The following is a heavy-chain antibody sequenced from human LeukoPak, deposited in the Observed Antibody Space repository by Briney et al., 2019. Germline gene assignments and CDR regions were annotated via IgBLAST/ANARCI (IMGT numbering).Heavy chain of an antibody. D-gene: IGHD2-15*01. Sequence: PGGSLRLSCAASGFTFISYWMSWVRQAPGKGLEWVANIKQDGSEKYYVGSVKGRFTISRDNAKNSLYLQMNSLRAEDTALYYCARVGDCSGGSCYRSYYYYMDVWGKGTTVTVSS. V-gene: IGHV3-7*03. CDR2: IKQDGSEK. CDR1: GFTFISYW. J-gene: IGHJ6*03. CDR3: ARVGDCSGGSCYRSYYYYMDV.